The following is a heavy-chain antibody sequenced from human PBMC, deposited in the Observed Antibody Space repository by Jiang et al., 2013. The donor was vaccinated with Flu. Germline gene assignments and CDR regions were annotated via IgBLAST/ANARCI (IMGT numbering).Heavy chain of an antibody. D-gene: IGHD5-24*01. J-gene: IGHJ4*02. CDR2: IWYDGSNK. CDR1: GLSFNSYS. V-gene: IGHV3-33*01. CDR3: ARDRRDGYKTFDY. Sequence: QLVESGGGLVXPGGSLRLSCVASGLSFNSYSMNWVRQAPGKGLEWVAVIWYDGSNKYYADSVKGRFTISRDNSKNTLYLQMNSLRAEDTAVYYCARDRRDGYKTFDYWGQGTLVTVSS.